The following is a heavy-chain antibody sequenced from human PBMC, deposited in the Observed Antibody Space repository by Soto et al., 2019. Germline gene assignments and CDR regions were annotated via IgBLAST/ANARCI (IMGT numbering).Heavy chain of an antibody. J-gene: IGHJ4*02. CDR2: ISFDGRSK. D-gene: IGHD6-19*01. V-gene: IGHV3-30*03. CDR3: AMHSGSAWYPYYFDF. Sequence: GGSLRLSCAASGFTFSSFVMHWVRQAPGKGLEWVSSISFDGRSKYYADTVKGRFTISRDNSKNTVFLQLNSLRPDDTAMFYCAMHSGSAWYPYYFDFWGPGTLVTVSS. CDR1: GFTFSSFV.